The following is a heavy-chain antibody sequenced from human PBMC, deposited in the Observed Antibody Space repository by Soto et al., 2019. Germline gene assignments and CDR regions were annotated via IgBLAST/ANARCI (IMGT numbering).Heavy chain of an antibody. V-gene: IGHV1-69*01. CDR1: GGPFNNHA. J-gene: IGHJ3*02. D-gene: IGHD4-17*01. CDR3: ASDYGEIDAFDM. Sequence: QVQLVQSGAEVKKPGSSVKVSCKTSGGPFNNHAINWVRQAPGQGLEWVGLVIPTLGTADYAQKFQGRVTMTADEVTNTAYMELSSLRSDDTAGYYCASDYGEIDAFDMWGQGTSVTVSS. CDR2: VIPTLGTA.